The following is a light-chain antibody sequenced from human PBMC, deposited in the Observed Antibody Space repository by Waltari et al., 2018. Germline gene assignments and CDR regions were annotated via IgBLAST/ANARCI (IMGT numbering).Light chain of an antibody. J-gene: IGKJ4*01. CDR1: QGINNY. V-gene: IGKV1-33*01. CDR3: QQYNNSPLT. Sequence: DIQMTQSPSSLSASVGDRVTITCRASQGINNYLSWSQQKPGKAPKPLIYYASRLETGVPSRFSGSRSGTDYTLTISSLQPEDIATYYCQQYNNSPLTFGGGTKVEIK. CDR2: YAS.